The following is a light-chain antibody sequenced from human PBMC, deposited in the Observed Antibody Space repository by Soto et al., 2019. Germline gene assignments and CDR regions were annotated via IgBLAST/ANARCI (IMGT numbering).Light chain of an antibody. Sequence: QMTQSPSSLFASVGDRVTITCRASQSISSHLNWYQQKVGQTPRLLIYAASTLQSEVPPRFIGSGSGTEFTLTISGLQREEFATYYCQQSHSAPLTFGGGTKIQI. CDR2: AAS. CDR3: QQSHSAPLT. J-gene: IGKJ4*01. V-gene: IGKV1-39*01. CDR1: QSISSH.